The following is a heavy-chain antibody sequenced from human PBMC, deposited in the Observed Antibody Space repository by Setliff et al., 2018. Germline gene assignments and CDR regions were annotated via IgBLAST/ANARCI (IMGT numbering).Heavy chain of an antibody. CDR2: IGASGHNA. CDR1: TFTFSKYA. CDR3: AKSPHDFWSGRVFFAY. V-gene: IGHV3-23*01. Sequence: GGSLTLSCAASTFTFSKYAVTWVRQAPGKGLQWVASIGASGHNAYYADFVKGRFTISRDNHKKTLHLQMNSLRVDDTAIYYCAKSPHDFWSGRVFFAYWGQGMLVTVSS. D-gene: IGHD3-3*01. J-gene: IGHJ4*01.